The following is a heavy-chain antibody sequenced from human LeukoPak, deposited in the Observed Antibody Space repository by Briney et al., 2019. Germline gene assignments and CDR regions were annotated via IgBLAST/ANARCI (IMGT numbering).Heavy chain of an antibody. Sequence: AVKVSFKASGGTFSSYAISWVRQAPGQGLEWMGRIIPILGIANYAQKFQGRVTITADKSTSTAYMELSSLRSEDKAVYYCARDLSSGWTFFDYWGQGPLVTVSS. D-gene: IGHD6-19*01. J-gene: IGHJ4*02. V-gene: IGHV1-69*04. CDR1: GGTFSSYA. CDR3: ARDLSSGWTFFDY. CDR2: IIPILGIA.